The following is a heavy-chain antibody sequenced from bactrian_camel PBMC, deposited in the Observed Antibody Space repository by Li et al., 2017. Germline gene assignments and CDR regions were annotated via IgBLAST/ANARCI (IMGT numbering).Heavy chain of an antibody. CDR3: AAREGTVVAGPPLPVAFPY. V-gene: IGHV3S53*01. D-gene: IGHD6*01. CDR2: IDTDGGT. J-gene: IGHJ4*01. CDR1: SSVYC. Sequence: VQLVESGGGEVQAGGSLKLTCVTSSSVYCVGWFRHPPGKREMREAVATIDTDGGTFYAASVKGRFTISQNPANHTLYLQMDNLKPEDTAIYTCAAREGTVVAGPPLPVAFPYWGQGTQVTVS.